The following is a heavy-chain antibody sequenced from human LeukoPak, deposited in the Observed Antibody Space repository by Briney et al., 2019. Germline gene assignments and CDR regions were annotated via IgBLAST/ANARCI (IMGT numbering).Heavy chain of an antibody. J-gene: IGHJ4*02. D-gene: IGHD3-22*01. CDR2: INHSGST. CDR1: GGSFSGYY. Sequence: SETLSLTCAVYGGSFSGYYWSWIRQPPGKGLEWIGEINHSGSTNYNPSLKSRVTISVDTSKNQFSLKLSSVAAADTAVYYCARGFPYYYDSSGIGPYYFDYWGQGTLVTVSS. CDR3: ARGFPYYYDSSGIGPYYFDY. V-gene: IGHV4-34*01.